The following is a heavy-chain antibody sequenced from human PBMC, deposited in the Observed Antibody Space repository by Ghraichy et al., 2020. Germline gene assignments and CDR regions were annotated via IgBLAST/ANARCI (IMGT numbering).Heavy chain of an antibody. Sequence: GGSLRLSCAASGFTFISYWMHWVRQAPGKGLVWVSRINSDGSSATYADSVKGRFTISRDNPKNTLYLQINSLRAEDTAVYYCAREGRIAAYSFDIWGQGTMVTGSS. V-gene: IGHV3-74*01. CDR3: AREGRIAAYSFDI. CDR1: GFTFISYW. D-gene: IGHD6-13*01. CDR2: INSDGSSA. J-gene: IGHJ3*02.